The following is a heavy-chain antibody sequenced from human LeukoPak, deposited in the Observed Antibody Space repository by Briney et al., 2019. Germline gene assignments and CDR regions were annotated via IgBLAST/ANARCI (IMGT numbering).Heavy chain of an antibody. D-gene: IGHD7-27*01. J-gene: IGHJ3*02. CDR3: ARGLLDWGFAHDAFDI. V-gene: IGHV1-2*02. CDR1: GYTFTGYY. Sequence: ASVKVSCKASGYTFTGYYMHWVRQAPGQGLEWMGWINPNSGGTNYAQKFQGRVTMTRDTSISTAYMELSRLRSDDTAMYYCARGLLDWGFAHDAFDIWGQGTMVTVSS. CDR2: INPNSGGT.